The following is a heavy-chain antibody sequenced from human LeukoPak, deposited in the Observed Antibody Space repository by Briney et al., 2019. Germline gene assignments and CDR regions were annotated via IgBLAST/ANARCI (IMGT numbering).Heavy chain of an antibody. CDR3: ARIIGWYGGSPYYFDY. Sequence: SETLSLTCTVSGGSISSSSYYWGWIRQPPGKGLEWIGSIYYSGSTYYNPSLKSRVTISVDTSKNQFSLKLSSVTAADTAVYYCARIIGWYGGSPYYFDYWGQGTLVTVSS. CDR2: IYYSGST. J-gene: IGHJ4*02. CDR1: GGSISSSSYY. V-gene: IGHV4-39*07. D-gene: IGHD6-19*01.